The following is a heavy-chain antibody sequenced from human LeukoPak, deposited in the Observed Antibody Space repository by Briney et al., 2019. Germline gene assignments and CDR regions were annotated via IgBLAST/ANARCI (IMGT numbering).Heavy chain of an antibody. D-gene: IGHD1-26*01. V-gene: IGHV3-23*01. CDR2: ISGSGGST. Sequence: GGSLRLSCAASGFTFSSYAMSWVRQAPGEGLEWVSAISGSGGSTYYADSVKGRFTISRDNSKNTLYLQMNSLRAEDTAVYYCAKVGDSRELLPWGQGTLVTVSS. J-gene: IGHJ4*02. CDR3: AKVGDSRELLP. CDR1: GFTFSSYA.